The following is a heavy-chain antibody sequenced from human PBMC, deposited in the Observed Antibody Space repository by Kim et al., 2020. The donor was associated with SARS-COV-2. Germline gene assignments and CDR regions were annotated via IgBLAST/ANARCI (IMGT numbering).Heavy chain of an antibody. D-gene: IGHD1-26*01. Sequence: YAASVRGRFTISDDDSKNTAYLQMNSLNTEDSAVYYCARLVGTTGYYGLDVWGQGTTVTVSS. V-gene: IGHV3-73*01. CDR3: ARLVGTTGYYGLDV. J-gene: IGHJ6*02.